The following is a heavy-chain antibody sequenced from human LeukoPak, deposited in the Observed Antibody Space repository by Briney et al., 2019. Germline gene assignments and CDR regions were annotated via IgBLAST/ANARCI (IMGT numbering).Heavy chain of an antibody. CDR2: IWYDGSNK. D-gene: IGHD5-24*01. V-gene: IGHV3-33*01. CDR3: ARESDGYHNLGLSAFDI. CDR1: GFTFSSYG. J-gene: IGHJ3*02. Sequence: GGSLRLSCAASGFTFSSYGMHWVRQAPGKGLEWVAVIWYDGSNKYYADSVKGRFTISRDNSKNTLYLQMNSLRAEDTAVYYCARESDGYHNLGLSAFDIWGQGTMVTVSS.